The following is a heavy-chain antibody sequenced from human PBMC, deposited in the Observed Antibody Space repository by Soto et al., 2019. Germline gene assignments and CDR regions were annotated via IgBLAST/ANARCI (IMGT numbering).Heavy chain of an antibody. Sequence: QVQLVQSGAEVKKPGSSVKVSCKASGGTFSSYAISWVRQAPGQGLEWMGGIIPIFGTANYAQKFQGRVTITADESTSTAYMELSSLRSEDTAVYYCARPADIVVVVAASLVASGFDYWGQGTLVTVSS. CDR3: ARPADIVVVVAASLVASGFDY. D-gene: IGHD2-15*01. J-gene: IGHJ4*02. V-gene: IGHV1-69*12. CDR1: GGTFSSYA. CDR2: IIPIFGTA.